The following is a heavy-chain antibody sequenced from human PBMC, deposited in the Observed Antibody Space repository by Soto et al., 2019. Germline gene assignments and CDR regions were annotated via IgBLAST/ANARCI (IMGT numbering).Heavy chain of an antibody. Sequence: EVQLEESGGGLVQRGGSLRLSCAASGFTFSNYWMIWVRQAPGKGLEWVASIKEDGSDGYYVDSVKGRFTISRDDAKNSVYLQMNSLIGEDTAVYYFGRYCGSTSCHYSYYDGMDVCGHGTTVTVSS. CDR3: GRYCGSTSCHYSYYDGMDV. D-gene: IGHD2-2*01. CDR2: IKEDGSDG. V-gene: IGHV3-7*03. CDR1: GFTFSNYW. J-gene: IGHJ6*02.